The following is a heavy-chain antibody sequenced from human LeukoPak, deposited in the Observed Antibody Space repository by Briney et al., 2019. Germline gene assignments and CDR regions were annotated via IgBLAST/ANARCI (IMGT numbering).Heavy chain of an antibody. V-gene: IGHV4-59*08. Sequence: SETLSLTCTVSGGSISSYYWSWIRQPPGKGLEWIGYIYYSGSTSYNPSLKSRVTISVDTSEIQFSLKLSSVTAADTAVYYCARRPVVGAWFDPWGQGNRLTVSS. CDR3: ARRPVVGAWFDP. CDR2: IYYSGST. CDR1: GGSISSYY. J-gene: IGHJ5*02. D-gene: IGHD3-22*01.